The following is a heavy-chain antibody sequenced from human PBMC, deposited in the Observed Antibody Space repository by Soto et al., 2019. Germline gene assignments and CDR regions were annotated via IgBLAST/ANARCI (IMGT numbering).Heavy chain of an antibody. V-gene: IGHV5-51*01. CDR2: IYPGDSDT. CDR1: GYIFTSYW. Sequence: GASLHISCYGAGYIFTSYWIGWVRQMPGKGLEWMGIIYPGDSDTRYSPSFQVQVTISADKSIISAYLQCSRLKASYTSLYYCAKHFCLTGLVYGMDVWGQGTTVTVSS. J-gene: IGHJ6*02. CDR3: AKHFCLTGLVYGMDV.